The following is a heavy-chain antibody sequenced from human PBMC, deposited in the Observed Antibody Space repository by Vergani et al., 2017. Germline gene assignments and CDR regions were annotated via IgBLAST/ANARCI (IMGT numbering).Heavy chain of an antibody. V-gene: IGHV3-30*02. J-gene: IGHJ6*02. CDR2: IRYDGSNK. Sequence: QVQLVESGGGVVQPGGSLILSCAASGFTFSSYGMHWVRQAPGKGLEWVAFIRYDGSNKYYADSVKGRFTISRDNSKNTRYLQMNSLRAEDTAVYYCAKDGMXVGGGTYYYYGMDVWGQGTTVTVSS. D-gene: IGHD2-15*01. CDR3: AKDGMXVGGGTYYYYGMDV. CDR1: GFTFSSYG.